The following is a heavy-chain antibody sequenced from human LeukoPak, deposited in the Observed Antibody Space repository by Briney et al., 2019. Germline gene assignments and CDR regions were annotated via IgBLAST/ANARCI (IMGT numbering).Heavy chain of an antibody. CDR1: GFTFSSFE. D-gene: IGHD1-26*01. Sequence: GGSLRLSCAVSGFTFSSFEMNWVRQAPGKGLEWVLYIGSTGSITHYADSVKGRFTISRDDAKNSVYLQMNSLRAEDTAVYYCARDGRNDFYFDYWGQGTLVTVSS. V-gene: IGHV3-48*03. J-gene: IGHJ4*02. CDR2: IGSTGSIT. CDR3: ARDGRNDFYFDY.